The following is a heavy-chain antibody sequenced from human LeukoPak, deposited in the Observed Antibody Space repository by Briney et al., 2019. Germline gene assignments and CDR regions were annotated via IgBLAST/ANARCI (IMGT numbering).Heavy chain of an antibody. Sequence: SVKVSCKASGGTFSSYAISWVRQAPGQGLEWMGGIIPIFGTANYAQKFQGRVTITADESTSTAYMELSSLRSEDTAVYYCASNIVVVTATYFDYWGQGTLVTVSS. CDR3: ASNIVVVTATYFDY. J-gene: IGHJ4*02. V-gene: IGHV1-69*13. D-gene: IGHD2-21*02. CDR2: IIPIFGTA. CDR1: GGTFSSYA.